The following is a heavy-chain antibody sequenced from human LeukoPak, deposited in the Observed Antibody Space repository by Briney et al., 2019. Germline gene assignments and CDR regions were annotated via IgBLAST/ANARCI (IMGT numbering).Heavy chain of an antibody. Sequence: GGSLRLSCATSGFTFSTYAMSWVRQAPGKGLEWVAAITGSGGTTYYAYSVKGRFTISRDNSKNTLYLQLNSLRADDTAVYYCARYRYGSGSYFGESRWFDPWGQGTLVTVSS. J-gene: IGHJ5*02. CDR2: ITGSGGTT. CDR3: ARYRYGSGSYFGESRWFDP. D-gene: IGHD3-10*01. V-gene: IGHV3-23*01. CDR1: GFTFSTYA.